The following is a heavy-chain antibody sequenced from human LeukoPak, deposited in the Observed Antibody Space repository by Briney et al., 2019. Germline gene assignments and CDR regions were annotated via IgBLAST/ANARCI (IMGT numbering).Heavy chain of an antibody. Sequence: ASVKVSCKASGYTFINYGINWVRQAPGQGLEWMGWISAYNGNTNYAQSLQGRVTMTTDTSTSTVYMEMRSLTSDDTAVYYCARDLDQYNGRFGGFGHDFWGQGTLITVSS. CDR3: ARDLDQYNGRFGGFGHDF. D-gene: IGHD3-10*01. J-gene: IGHJ4*02. CDR2: ISAYNGNT. V-gene: IGHV1-18*01. CDR1: GYTFINYG.